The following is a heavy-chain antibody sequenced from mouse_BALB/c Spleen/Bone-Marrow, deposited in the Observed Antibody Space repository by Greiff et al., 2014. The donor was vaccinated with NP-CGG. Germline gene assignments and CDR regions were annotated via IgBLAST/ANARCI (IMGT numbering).Heavy chain of an antibody. J-gene: IGHJ2*01. CDR3: DRNHRGYYFDY. V-gene: IGHV2-2*02. CDR1: GFSLTTYG. CDR2: ILNGGST. D-gene: IGHD3-1*01. Sequence: QVQLQQSGPGLVQPSQSLSITCTVSGFSLTTYGVHWFRQSLGKGLEWLGVILNGGSTDYNAAFISILKISKDNSKSQVFFEMNRLQTNATAIYYCDRNHRGYYFDYWGQGTTLTVSS.